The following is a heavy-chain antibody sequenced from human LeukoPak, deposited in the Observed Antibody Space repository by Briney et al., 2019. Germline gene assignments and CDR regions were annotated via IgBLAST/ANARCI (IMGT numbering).Heavy chain of an antibody. Sequence: SETLSLTCAVYGGSFSGYYWSWIRQPPGKGLEWIGEINHSGSTNYNPSLKGRVTISVDTSKNQFSLKLSSVTAADTAMYYCARVPLYWQDPFDLWGQGTLVTVSS. CDR1: GGSFSGYY. CDR3: ARVPLYWQDPFDL. V-gene: IGHV4-34*01. D-gene: IGHD2-8*02. CDR2: INHSGST. J-gene: IGHJ5*02.